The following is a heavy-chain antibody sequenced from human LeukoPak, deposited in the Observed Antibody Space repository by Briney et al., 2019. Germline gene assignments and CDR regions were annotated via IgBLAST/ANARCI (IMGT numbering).Heavy chain of an antibody. CDR3: ARDGGVAARPEHYFDY. CDR1: GFTFSSYA. D-gene: IGHD6-6*01. J-gene: IGHJ4*02. CDR2: ISYDGSNK. V-gene: IGHV3-30-3*01. Sequence: PGGSLRLSCAASGFTFSSYAMHWVRQAPGKGLEWVAVISYDGSNKYYADSVKGRFTISRDNSKNTLYLQMNSLRAEDTAVYYCARDGGVAARPEHYFDYWGQGTLVTVSS.